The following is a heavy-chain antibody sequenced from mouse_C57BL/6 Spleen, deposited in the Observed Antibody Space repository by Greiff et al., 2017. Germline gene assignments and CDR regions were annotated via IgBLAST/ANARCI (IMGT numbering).Heavy chain of an antibody. CDR3: ARLTTGVDYDFGG. J-gene: IGHJ2*01. Sequence: QVQLQQPGAELVKPGASVKMSCKASGYTFTSYWITWVKQRPGQGLEWIGEIYPGSGSTNYNEKFKGKATLTVDTSSSTAYMQLSSLTSEDSAVYFCARLTTGVDYDFGGWGTGTTLTVSS. CDR2: IYPGSGST. CDR1: GYTFTSYW. D-gene: IGHD1-1*01. V-gene: IGHV1-55*01.